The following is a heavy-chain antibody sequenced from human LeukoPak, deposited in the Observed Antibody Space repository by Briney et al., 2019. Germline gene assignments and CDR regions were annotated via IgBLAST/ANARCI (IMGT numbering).Heavy chain of an antibody. CDR3: AKDLRSSSCYLDY. V-gene: IGHV3-66*01. CDR1: GFTVSRKY. CDR2: LYSDGTT. D-gene: IGHD2-2*01. J-gene: IGHJ4*02. Sequence: GGSLRLSCVASGFTVSRKYMSWVRQAPGKGLEWVSLLYSDGTTRYADSVKGRFTISRDNSENTLYLQMNTLSAEDTAVYFCAKDLRSSSCYLDYWGQGTLVTVSS.